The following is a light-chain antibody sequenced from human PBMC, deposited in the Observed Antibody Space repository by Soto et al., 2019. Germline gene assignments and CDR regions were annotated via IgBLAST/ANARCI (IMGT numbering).Light chain of an antibody. CDR2: DAS. V-gene: IGKV3-11*01. Sequence: EIVLTQSPATLSLSPGERATLSCRASQSVNSNLAWYQQKPGQAPRLLIYDASNRATGIPARFSGSGSGTDFTLTISSLEPEDVAVYYCQQRNNWPPITFGQGTRLEIK. CDR3: QQRNNWPPIT. J-gene: IGKJ5*01. CDR1: QSVNSN.